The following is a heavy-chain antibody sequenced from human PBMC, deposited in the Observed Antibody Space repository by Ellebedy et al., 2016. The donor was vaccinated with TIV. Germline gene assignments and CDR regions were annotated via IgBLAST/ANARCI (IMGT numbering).Heavy chain of an antibody. CDR3: ARDRGSSRSAAGIGELGYMDV. CDR2: ISYSSAYI. CDR1: GSSFSTYS. J-gene: IGHJ6*03. D-gene: IGHD6-13*01. V-gene: IGHV3-21*01. Sequence: GGSLRLXXEVSGSSFSTYSMNWVRQAPGKGLEWVSAISYSSAYIYYADSMKGRFTISRDNSKNSVYLQMNSLRAEDTALYYCARDRGSSRSAAGIGELGYMDVWGKGTTVTVSS.